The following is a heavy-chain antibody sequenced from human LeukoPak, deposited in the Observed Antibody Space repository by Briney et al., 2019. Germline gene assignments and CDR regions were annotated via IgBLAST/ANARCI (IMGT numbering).Heavy chain of an antibody. D-gene: IGHD2-2*01. CDR1: GFTFSSYA. CDR3: AKGSSYCSSTSCLGNWFDP. V-gene: IGHV3-23*01. J-gene: IGHJ5*02. Sequence: GGSLRLSCAASGFTFSSYAMSWVRQAPGKGLEWVSAISGSGGSTYYADSVKGRFTISRDNSKNTLYLQMNSLRAEDTAVYYCAKGSSYCSSTSCLGNWFDPWGQGTLVTVSS. CDR2: ISGSGGST.